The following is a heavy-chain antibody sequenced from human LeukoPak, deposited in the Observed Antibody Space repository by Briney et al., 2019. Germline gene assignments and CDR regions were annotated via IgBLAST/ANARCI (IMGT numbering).Heavy chain of an antibody. Sequence: SETLSLTCTVSGGSISSDYWSWIRQPPGKGLEWIGYTYYRGSTNYNPSPKSRVTISVDTSKNQFSLKLSSVTAADTAVYYCARLSGYSSGHSYSDYWGQGTLVTVSS. CDR2: TYYRGST. V-gene: IGHV4-59*01. D-gene: IGHD3-22*01. J-gene: IGHJ4*02. CDR1: GGSISSDY. CDR3: ARLSGYSSGHSYSDY.